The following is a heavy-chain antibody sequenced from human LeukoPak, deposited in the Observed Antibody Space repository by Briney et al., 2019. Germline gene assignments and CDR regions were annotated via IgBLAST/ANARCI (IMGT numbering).Heavy chain of an antibody. Sequence: SETLSLTCTVSGGSISSSSYYWGWIRQPPGKGLEWIGSIYYSGSTYYNPSLKSRVTISVDTSKNQFSLKLSSVTAADTAVYYCARQRLYIVVVPAAAPYYMDVWGKGTTVTVSS. CDR3: ARQRLYIVVVPAAAPYYMDV. CDR1: GGSISSSSYY. CDR2: IYYSGST. V-gene: IGHV4-39*01. D-gene: IGHD2-2*01. J-gene: IGHJ6*03.